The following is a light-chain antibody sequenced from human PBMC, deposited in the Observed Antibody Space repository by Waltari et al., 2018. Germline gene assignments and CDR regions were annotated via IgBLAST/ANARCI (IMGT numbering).Light chain of an antibody. CDR3: QQYCTSPPT. J-gene: IGKJ2*01. CDR2: WAS. V-gene: IGKV4-1*01. CDR1: QSVFCSSGNKDY. Sequence: DIVMTQSPDSLAVSLGERATIHGKSSQSVFCSSGNKDYLTWFQQKPGQPPRAVIYWASTREKGVPDRFSGSGSGTDFTLTINSLQAEDVAVYYCQQYCTSPPTFGQGTQVEIK.